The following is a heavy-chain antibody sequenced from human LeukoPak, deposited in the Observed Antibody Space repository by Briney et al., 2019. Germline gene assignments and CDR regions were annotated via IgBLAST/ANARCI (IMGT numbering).Heavy chain of an antibody. Sequence: SETQSLTCTVSGGSISSYYWSWIRQPPGKGLEWIGYIYYSGNTNYNPSLKSRVTMSIDTSKNQFSLKLSSVTAADTAVYYCARGPHIVVWRFFDYWGQGTLVTVSS. CDR3: ARGPHIVVWRFFDY. CDR2: IYYSGNT. V-gene: IGHV4-59*12. J-gene: IGHJ4*02. D-gene: IGHD2-21*01. CDR1: GGSISSYY.